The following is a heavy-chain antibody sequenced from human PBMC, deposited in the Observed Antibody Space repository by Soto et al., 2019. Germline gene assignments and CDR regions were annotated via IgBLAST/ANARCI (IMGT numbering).Heavy chain of an antibody. D-gene: IGHD2-15*01. V-gene: IGHV4-59*01. CDR2: IYYSGST. CDR1: GGSISSYY. CDR3: ARDLGYCSGGSCYSQFDP. J-gene: IGHJ5*02. Sequence: SETLSLTCTVSGGSISSYYWSWIRQPPGKGLEWIGYIYYSGSTNYNPSLKSRVTISVDTSKNQFSLKLSSVTAADTAVYYCARDLGYCSGGSCYSQFDPWGQGTLVT.